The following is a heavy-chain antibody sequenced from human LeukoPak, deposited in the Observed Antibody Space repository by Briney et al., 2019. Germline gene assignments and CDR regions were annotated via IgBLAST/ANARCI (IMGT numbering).Heavy chain of an antibody. J-gene: IGHJ4*02. V-gene: IGHV4-4*07. Sequence: SKTLSLTCTVSGGSISSYYWSWIRQPAGKGLEWIGRIYTSGSTNYNPSLKSRVTMSVDTSKNQFSLKLSSVTAADTAVYYCARVIGSSWLYYFDYWGQETLVTVSS. D-gene: IGHD6-13*01. CDR3: ARVIGSSWLYYFDY. CDR1: GGSISSYY. CDR2: IYTSGST.